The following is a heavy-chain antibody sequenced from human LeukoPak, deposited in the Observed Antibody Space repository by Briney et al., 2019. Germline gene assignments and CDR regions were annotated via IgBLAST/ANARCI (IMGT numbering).Heavy chain of an antibody. V-gene: IGHV3-21*01. J-gene: IGHJ4*02. CDR2: ISSSSSYI. D-gene: IGHD6-13*01. CDR1: GFTFSNAW. CDR3: ARDDWDIAAAVFDY. Sequence: GGSLRLSCAASGFTFSNAWMNWVRQAPGKGLEWVSSISSSSSYIYYADSVKGRFTISRDNAKNSLYLQMNSLRAEDTAVYYCARDDWDIAAAVFDYWGQGTLVTVSS.